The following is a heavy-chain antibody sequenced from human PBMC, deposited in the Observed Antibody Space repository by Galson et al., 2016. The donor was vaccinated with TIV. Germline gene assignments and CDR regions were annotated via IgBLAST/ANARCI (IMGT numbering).Heavy chain of an antibody. CDR3: ARVSRAGGAGSTDFQP. CDR1: GYNFSKYD. Sequence: SVKVPCKASGYNFSKYDINWVRQAAGQGLEWMGWMNPNTGDTSYAERFQGRLTMTSDTSLHTAFMDLRGLTSEDAAVYFCARVSRAGGAGSTDFQPWGQGTLITVS. V-gene: IGHV1-8*01. D-gene: IGHD4-17*01. CDR2: MNPNTGDT. J-gene: IGHJ1*01.